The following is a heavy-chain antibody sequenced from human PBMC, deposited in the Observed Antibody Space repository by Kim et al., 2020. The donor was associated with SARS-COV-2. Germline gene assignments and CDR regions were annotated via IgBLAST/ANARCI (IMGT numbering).Heavy chain of an antibody. V-gene: IGHV3-23*01. CDR3: AKEPQKSSWYYFDY. Sequence: DPGKGRFTISRDDSKTTFYLQMSSLRAEDTAVYYCAKEPQKSSWYYFDYWGQGALVTVSS. D-gene: IGHD6-13*01. J-gene: IGHJ4*02.